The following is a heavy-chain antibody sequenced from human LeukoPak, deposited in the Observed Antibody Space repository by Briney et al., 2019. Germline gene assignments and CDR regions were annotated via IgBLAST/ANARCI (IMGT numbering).Heavy chain of an antibody. CDR1: GFTFSGYA. CDR3: AKFPRSSTSCYEARHCWFDP. Sequence: GGSLRLSCVASGFTFSGYAMSWVRQAPGKGLEWVSGMSGSGGTTYYADSVKGRFTISRDNAKNMLFLQMNSLRAEDTAIYYCAKFPRSSTSCYEARHCWFDPWAREPWSPSPQ. V-gene: IGHV3-23*01. CDR2: MSGSGGTT. D-gene: IGHD2-2*01. J-gene: IGHJ5*02.